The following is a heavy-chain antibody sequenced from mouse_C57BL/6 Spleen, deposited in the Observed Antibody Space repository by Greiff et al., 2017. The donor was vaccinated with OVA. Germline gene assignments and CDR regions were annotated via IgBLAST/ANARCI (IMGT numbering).Heavy chain of an antibody. V-gene: IGHV1-52*01. D-gene: IGHD1-1*01. J-gene: IGHJ1*03. CDR1: GYTFTSYW. Sequence: QVQLQQPGAELVRPGSSVKLSCKASGYTFTSYWMQWVKQRPIQGLEWIGNIDPSDSETHYNEKFKDKATLTADKSSSTAYMQLSSLTSEDAAVYYCAGSITTVVEGYFEVWGTGTTVTVSS. CDR2: IDPSDSET. CDR3: AGSITTVVEGYFEV.